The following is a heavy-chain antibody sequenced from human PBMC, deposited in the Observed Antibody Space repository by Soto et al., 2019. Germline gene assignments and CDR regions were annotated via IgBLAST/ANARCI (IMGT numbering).Heavy chain of an antibody. CDR3: AKGGRQWLVTSDFNY. Sequence: VQLVESGGGVVQPGRSLRLSCAASGFTFSDYAMHWVRQAPGTGLEWVAVVSHDGRNTHYADSVKGRFTISRDSSKNTVSLEMTSLRAEDTAVYYCAKGGRQWLVTSDFNYWGQGDLVTVSS. CDR2: VSHDGRNT. J-gene: IGHJ4*02. CDR1: GFTFSDYA. D-gene: IGHD6-19*01. V-gene: IGHV3-30*18.